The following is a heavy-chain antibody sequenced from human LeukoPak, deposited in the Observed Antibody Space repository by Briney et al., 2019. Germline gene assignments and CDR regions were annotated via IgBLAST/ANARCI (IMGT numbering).Heavy chain of an antibody. CDR2: ISSSGSTI. V-gene: IGHV3-11*01. D-gene: IGHD3-3*01. CDR3: ARGIAERITIFGVTPNWFDP. Sequence: GGSLRLSCAASGFTFSDYYVSWIRQAPGKGLEWVSYISSSGSTIYYADSVKGRFTISRDNAKNSLYLQMNSLRAEDTAVYYCARGIAERITIFGVTPNWFDPWGQGTLVTVSS. CDR1: GFTFSDYY. J-gene: IGHJ5*02.